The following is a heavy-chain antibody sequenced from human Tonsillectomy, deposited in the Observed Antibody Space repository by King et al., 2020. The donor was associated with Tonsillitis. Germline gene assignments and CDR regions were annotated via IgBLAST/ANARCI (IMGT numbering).Heavy chain of an antibody. J-gene: IGHJ4*02. Sequence: LQLQESGPGLVKPSETLSLTCTVSGGSISRYNCSWIRQPPGKGLEWVGYIYHSGITRYNPSLKSLVTIEVDTSKNQFSLNLSSVSAADTAVYYCARGVNDYVWGSYRYDYWGQGTLVTVSS. V-gene: IGHV4-59*01. CDR2: IYHSGIT. D-gene: IGHD3-16*02. CDR1: GGSISRYN. CDR3: ARGVNDYVWGSYRYDY.